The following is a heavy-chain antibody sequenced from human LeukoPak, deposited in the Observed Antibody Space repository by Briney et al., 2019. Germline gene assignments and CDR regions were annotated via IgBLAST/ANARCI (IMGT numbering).Heavy chain of an antibody. J-gene: IGHJ4*02. D-gene: IGHD5-18*01. Sequence: ASVTVSCTASGGTFSSYAISWVRQAPGQGLEWMGIINPSGGSTSYAQKFQGRVTMTRDTSTSAVYMELSSLRSEDTAVYYCARDMYSYTTYYFDYWGQGTLVTVSS. CDR2: INPSGGST. CDR1: GGTFSSYA. V-gene: IGHV1-46*01. CDR3: ARDMYSYTTYYFDY.